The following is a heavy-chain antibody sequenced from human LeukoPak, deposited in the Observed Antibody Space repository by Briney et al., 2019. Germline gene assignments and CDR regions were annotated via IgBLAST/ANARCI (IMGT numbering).Heavy chain of an antibody. V-gene: IGHV3-23*01. Sequence: LAGGSLRLSCAASGFTFSSYAMSWVRQAPGKGLEWVSAISGSGGSTYYADSVKGQSTISRDNSKNTLYLQMNSLRAEDTAVYYCAKDPPIAVAGNDYWGQGTLVTVSS. J-gene: IGHJ4*02. CDR1: GFTFSSYA. CDR2: ISGSGGST. D-gene: IGHD6-19*01. CDR3: AKDPPIAVAGNDY.